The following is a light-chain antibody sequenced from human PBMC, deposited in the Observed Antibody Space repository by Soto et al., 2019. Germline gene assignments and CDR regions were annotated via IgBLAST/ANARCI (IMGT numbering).Light chain of an antibody. CDR1: QSVSSSY. CDR2: GAS. CDR3: QHYGSSPFT. Sequence: EIVLTQSPGTLSLSPGERATLSCRASQSVSSSYLAWYQQKPGQAPRLLIYGASSRATGIPGRFSGSGSGTDFKLTISRLEPDDFAVYYCQHYGSSPFTFGPGTKVDIK. V-gene: IGKV3-20*01. J-gene: IGKJ3*01.